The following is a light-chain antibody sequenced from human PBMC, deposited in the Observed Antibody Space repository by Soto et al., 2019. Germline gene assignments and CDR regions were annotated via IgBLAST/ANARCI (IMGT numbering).Light chain of an antibody. Sequence: QSALTQPHSASGTPGQRVTISCSGSSSNIGTSSVHWFQQLPGTAPKLLISTTNQRPSGVPERFSGSKSGTSASLAISGLQSEDEADYYCAAWDGRLNGHVFGTGTKVTVL. J-gene: IGLJ1*01. CDR2: TTN. V-gene: IGLV1-44*01. CDR1: SSNIGTSS. CDR3: AAWDGRLNGHV.